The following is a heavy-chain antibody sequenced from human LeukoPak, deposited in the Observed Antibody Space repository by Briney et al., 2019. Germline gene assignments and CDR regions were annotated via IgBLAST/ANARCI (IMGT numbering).Heavy chain of an antibody. D-gene: IGHD2-21*01. V-gene: IGHV3-7*01. J-gene: IGHJ4*02. CDR1: GFTFRSYE. CDR2: IKQDGSEK. Sequence: GGSLRLSCAASGFTFRSYEMNWVRQAPGKGLEWVANIKQDGSEKYYVDSVKGRFTISRDNAKNSLYLQMNSLRAEDTAVYYCARSISNYWGQGTLVTVSS. CDR3: ARSISNY.